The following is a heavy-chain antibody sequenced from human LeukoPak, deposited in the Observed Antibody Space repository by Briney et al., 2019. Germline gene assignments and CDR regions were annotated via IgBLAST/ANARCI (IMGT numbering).Heavy chain of an antibody. CDR2: ISGSGGST. D-gene: IGHD6-13*01. J-gene: IGHJ4*02. CDR3: ARAGYSSLGDYLDY. CDR1: GFTFSSFA. Sequence: GGSLRLSCAVSGFTFSSFAMSWVRQAPGKGLEWVSTISGSGGSTYYAHSVEGRFTISRDNSKNTLYLQMNSLRGEDTAVYYCARAGYSSLGDYLDYWGQGTLVTVSS. V-gene: IGHV3-23*01.